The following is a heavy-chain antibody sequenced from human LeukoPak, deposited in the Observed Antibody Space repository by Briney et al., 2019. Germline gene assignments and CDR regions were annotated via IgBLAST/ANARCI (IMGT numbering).Heavy chain of an antibody. D-gene: IGHD4-17*01. J-gene: IGHJ6*03. CDR1: GFTFHDYA. CDR2: IKQDGSEK. V-gene: IGHV3-7*01. Sequence: PGGSLRLSCAASGFTFHDYAMSWVRQAPGKGLEWVANIKQDGSEKYYVDSVKGRFTISRDNAKNSLYLQMNSLRAEDTAVYYCASSGDYGDYYYYYYMDVWGKGTTVTVSS. CDR3: ASSGDYGDYYYYYYMDV.